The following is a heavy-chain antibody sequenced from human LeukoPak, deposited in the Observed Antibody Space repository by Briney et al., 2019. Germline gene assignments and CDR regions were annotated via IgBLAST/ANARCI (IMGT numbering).Heavy chain of an antibody. CDR1: GFTFDDYA. J-gene: IGHJ4*02. Sequence: GGSLRLSCAASGFTFDDYAMHWVRQAPGKGLEWVSGISWNSGSIGYADSVKGRFTIFRDNAKNSLYLQMNSLRAEDTALYYCAKDGRDYYDSSGTFDYWGQGTLVTVSS. CDR3: AKDGRDYYDSSGTFDY. CDR2: ISWNSGSI. D-gene: IGHD3-22*01. V-gene: IGHV3-9*01.